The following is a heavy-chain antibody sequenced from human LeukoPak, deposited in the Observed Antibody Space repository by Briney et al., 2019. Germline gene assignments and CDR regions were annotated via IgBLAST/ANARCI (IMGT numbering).Heavy chain of an antibody. CDR1: GFTFSSYW. Sequence: PGGSLRLSCAASGFTFSSYWMSGVRQAPGKGLEWVANVKQDGSEKYYVDSVKGRFTISRDNAKNSLYLQMNSLRAEDTAVYYCARDRIQLWSYYYYYYMDVWGKGTTVTVSS. D-gene: IGHD5-18*01. CDR2: VKQDGSEK. V-gene: IGHV3-7*01. J-gene: IGHJ6*03. CDR3: ARDRIQLWSYYYYYYMDV.